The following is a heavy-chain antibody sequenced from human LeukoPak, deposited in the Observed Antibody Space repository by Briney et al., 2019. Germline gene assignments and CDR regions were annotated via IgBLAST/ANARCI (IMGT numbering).Heavy chain of an antibody. Sequence: SETLSLTCTVSGGSISSYYRSWIRQPPGKGLEWIGYIYYSGSTNYNPSLKSRVTISVDTSKNQFSLKLSSVTAADTAVYYCARGYFDWAYFDYWGQGTLVTVSS. CDR3: ARGYFDWAYFDY. V-gene: IGHV4-59*01. D-gene: IGHD3-9*01. CDR2: IYYSGST. J-gene: IGHJ4*02. CDR1: GGSISSYY.